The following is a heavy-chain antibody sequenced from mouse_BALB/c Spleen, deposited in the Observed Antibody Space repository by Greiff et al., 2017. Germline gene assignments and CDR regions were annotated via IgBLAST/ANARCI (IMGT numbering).Heavy chain of an antibody. J-gene: IGHJ2*01. D-gene: IGHD2-4*01. Sequence: EVQLVESGGGLVQPGGSLKLSCAASGFTFSSYGMSWVRQTPDKRLELVATINSNGGSTYYPDSVKGRFTISRDNAKNTLYLQMSSLKSEDTAMYYCARDDYDYFDYWGQGTTLTVSS. CDR1: GFTFSSYG. V-gene: IGHV5-6-3*01. CDR2: INSNGGST. CDR3: ARDDYDYFDY.